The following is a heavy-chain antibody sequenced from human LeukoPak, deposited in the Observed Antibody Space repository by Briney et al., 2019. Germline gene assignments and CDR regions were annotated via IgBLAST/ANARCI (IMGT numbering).Heavy chain of an antibody. V-gene: IGHV5-51*01. D-gene: IGHD5-24*01. CDR3: ARRRDGYNYYFDY. CDR1: GYRFTSYW. CDR2: IYPGDSDT. J-gene: IGHJ4*02. Sequence: GESLKISFKGSGYRFTSYWIGWVRPMPGKGLEWMGIIYPGDSDTRYSPSFQGQVTISADKSISTAYLQWSSLKASDTAMYYCARRRDGYNYYFDYWGQGTLVTVSS.